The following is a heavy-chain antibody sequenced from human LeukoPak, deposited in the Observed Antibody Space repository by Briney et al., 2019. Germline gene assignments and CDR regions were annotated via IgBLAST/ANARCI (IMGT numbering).Heavy chain of an antibody. J-gene: IGHJ3*02. CDR1: GFTFSSYA. D-gene: IGHD3-9*01. Sequence: GGSLRLSCAASGFTFSSYAMHWVRQAPGKGLEWVAVISYDGSNKYYADSVKGRFTISRDNSKNTLYLQMNSLRAEDTAVYYCARDFELRDAFDIWGQGTMVTVSS. CDR2: ISYDGSNK. V-gene: IGHV3-30-3*01. CDR3: ARDFELRDAFDI.